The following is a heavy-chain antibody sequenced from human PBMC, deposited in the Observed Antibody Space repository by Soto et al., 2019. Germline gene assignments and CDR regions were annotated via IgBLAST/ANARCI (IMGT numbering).Heavy chain of an antibody. J-gene: IGHJ4*02. V-gene: IGHV5-51*01. CDR1: GYSFNAYW. CDR3: AWKSLGYCGTTNCCSGFFKD. D-gene: IGHD2-2*01. CDR2: TNLDDSET. Sequence: PGESLKISCKTSGYSFNAYWLGWVRQMPGKGLEWIGITNLDDSETRHSASSQGQVTMSTDKSVITAYLHLSSFKASDTAMYYCAWKSLGYCGTTNCCSGFFKDWGQGPQVT.